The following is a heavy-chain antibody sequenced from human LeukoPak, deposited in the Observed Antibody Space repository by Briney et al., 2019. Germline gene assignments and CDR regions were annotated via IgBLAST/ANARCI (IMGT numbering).Heavy chain of an antibody. CDR3: TRGPYEWLGELLFDY. Sequence: ASVKVSCKASGYTFTGYYMHWVRQAPGQGLEWMGWINPNSGGTNYAQKFQGKVTMTRDTSISTAYMELNSLRSDDTAVYYCTRGPYEWLGELLFDYWGQGTLVTVSS. D-gene: IGHD3-10*01. V-gene: IGHV1-2*02. CDR1: GYTFTGYY. J-gene: IGHJ4*02. CDR2: INPNSGGT.